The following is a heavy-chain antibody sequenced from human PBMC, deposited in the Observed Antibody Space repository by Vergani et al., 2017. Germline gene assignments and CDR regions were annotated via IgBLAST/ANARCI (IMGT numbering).Heavy chain of an antibody. CDR3: ARHYDSSGYYYDLFDY. V-gene: IGHV1-69*01. D-gene: IGHD3-22*01. J-gene: IGHJ4*02. Sequence: QVQLVQSGAEVKKPGSSVKVSCKASGGTFSSYAISWVRQAPGQGLEWMGGIIPIFGTANYAQKFQGRVTITADESTSTAYMELSSLRSEDTAVYYCARHYDSSGYYYDLFDYWGQGTLVTVSS. CDR1: GGTFSSYA. CDR2: IIPIFGTA.